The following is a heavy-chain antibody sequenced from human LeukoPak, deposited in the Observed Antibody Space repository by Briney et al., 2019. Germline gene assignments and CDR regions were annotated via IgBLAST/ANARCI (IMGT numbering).Heavy chain of an antibody. CDR3: AREVAAFDY. J-gene: IGHJ4*02. D-gene: IGHD5-12*01. CDR2: IYYSGST. V-gene: IGHV4-61*01. CDR1: GGSVSSGSYY. Sequence: PSETLSLTCTVSGGSVSSGSYYWSWIRQPPGKGLEWIGYIYYSGSTNYNPSLKSRVTISVDTSKNQFSLKLSSVTAADTAVYYCAREVAAFDYWGQGTLVTVSS.